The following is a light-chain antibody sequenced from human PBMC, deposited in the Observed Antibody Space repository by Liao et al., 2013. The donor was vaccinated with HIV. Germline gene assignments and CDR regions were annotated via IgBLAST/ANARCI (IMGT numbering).Light chain of an antibody. Sequence: SYELTQPPSVSVFPGQTAIITCSGDNLGEKYTCWYQQRPGRSPLLVIFQDNKRPSGIPERFSGSTSGNTATLTISGTQAIDEADYYCQTWDSTSYVFGTGTKVIVL. CDR1: NLGEKY. J-gene: IGLJ1*01. CDR3: QTWDSTSYV. CDR2: QDN. V-gene: IGLV3-1*01.